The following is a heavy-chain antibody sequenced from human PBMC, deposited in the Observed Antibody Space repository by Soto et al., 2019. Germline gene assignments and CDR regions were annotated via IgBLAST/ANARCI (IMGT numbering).Heavy chain of an antibody. CDR3: ARRSSGCSFDY. CDR2: ISGSGDST. CDR1: GFTFSSYA. J-gene: IGHJ4*02. V-gene: IGHV3-23*01. D-gene: IGHD6-19*01. Sequence: EVQLLESGGGLVQPGGSLRLSCAASGFTFSSYAMNWVRQAPGKGLEWVSVISGSGDSTYYADSVKGRFTISRDNSKNTLYLRMNSLRAGDTAVYYCARRSSGCSFDYWGQGTLVTVSS.